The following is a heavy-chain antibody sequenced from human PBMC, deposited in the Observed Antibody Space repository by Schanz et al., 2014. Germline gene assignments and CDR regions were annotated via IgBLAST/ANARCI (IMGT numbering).Heavy chain of an antibody. V-gene: IGHV1-18*04. J-gene: IGHJ4*02. CDR1: GYTFTNYA. Sequence: QVQLVQSGAEVKKPGASVRVSCKASGYTFTNYAVSWVRQAPGQGLEWMGWISAYNGNTIYADKFRGRVTMTTDTTTRTVYMELRGLSSDDTAVYYCANSDYWGQGTLVTVSS. CDR2: ISAYNGNT. CDR3: ANSDY.